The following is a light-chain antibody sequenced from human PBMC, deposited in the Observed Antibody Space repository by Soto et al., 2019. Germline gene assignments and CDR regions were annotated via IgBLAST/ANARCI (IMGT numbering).Light chain of an antibody. Sequence: QSALTQPASVSGSPGQSITISCTATSSDVGGDNYVSWYQQHPGKAPKLMIYDVSNRPSGVSNRFSGSKSGNTASLTISGLQAEDDADYYCSSYTSTTVVLGGGTKLTVL. CDR1: SSDVGGDNY. J-gene: IGLJ2*01. V-gene: IGLV2-14*01. CDR3: SSYTSTTVV. CDR2: DVS.